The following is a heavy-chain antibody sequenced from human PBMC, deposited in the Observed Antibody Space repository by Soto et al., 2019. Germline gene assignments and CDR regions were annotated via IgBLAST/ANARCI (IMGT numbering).Heavy chain of an antibody. Sequence: SETLSLTCTVSGGSISSADYYWSWIRQHPGQGLEWIGYITYIGSTYYNPSLKSRVTISVDTSKNQFSLKLSSVTAADTAVYYCARTRGDTSMFYWSDPWAQATLVPVPS. D-gene: IGHD5-18*01. V-gene: IGHV4-31*03. CDR3: ARTRGDTSMFYWSDP. J-gene: IGHJ5*01. CDR2: ITYIGST. CDR1: GGSISSADYY.